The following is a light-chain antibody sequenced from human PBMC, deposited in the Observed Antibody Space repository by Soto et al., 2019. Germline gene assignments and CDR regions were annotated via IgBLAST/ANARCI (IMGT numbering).Light chain of an antibody. CDR2: GAS. CDR3: QQRSNWPPIT. Sequence: EIVLTQSPGTLSLSPGERATLSCRAIQSVSSSYLAWYHQKPGQAPRLLIYGASTRAAGVPPRFSGSGSGTDFTLTISSLEPDDFAVYYCQQRSNWPPITFGQGTRLEIK. J-gene: IGKJ5*01. V-gene: IGKV3D-20*02. CDR1: QSVSSSY.